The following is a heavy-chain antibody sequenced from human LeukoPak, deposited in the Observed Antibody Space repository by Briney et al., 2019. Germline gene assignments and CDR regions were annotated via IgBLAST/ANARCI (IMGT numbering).Heavy chain of an antibody. V-gene: IGHV4-34*01. CDR1: GGSFSGYY. D-gene: IGHD3-16*01. Sequence: SETLSLTCAVYGGSFSGYYWSWIRQPPGKGLEWIGSIYYSGSTYYNPSLKSRVTISVDTSKNQFSLKLSSVTAADTAVYYCARHYGPWGQGTLVTVSS. CDR2: IYYSGST. CDR3: ARHYGP. J-gene: IGHJ5*02.